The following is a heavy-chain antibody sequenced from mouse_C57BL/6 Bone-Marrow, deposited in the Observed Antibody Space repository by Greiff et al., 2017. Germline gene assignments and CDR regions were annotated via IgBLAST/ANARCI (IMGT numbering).Heavy chain of an antibody. CDR2: INPNNGGT. CDR1: GYTFTDYY. CDR3: ARSLYFDY. J-gene: IGHJ2*01. V-gene: IGHV1-26*01. Sequence: EVKLQQSGPELVKPGASVKISCKASGYTFTDYYMNWVKQSHGKSLEWIGDINPNNGGTSYNQKFKGKATLTVDKSSSTAYMELRSLTSEDSAVYYCARSLYFDYWGQGTTLTVSS.